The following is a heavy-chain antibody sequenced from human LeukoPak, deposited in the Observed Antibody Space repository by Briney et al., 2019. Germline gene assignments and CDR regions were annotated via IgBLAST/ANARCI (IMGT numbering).Heavy chain of an antibody. Sequence: SVKVSCKASGGTFSSYAISWVRQAPGQGLEWMGGIIPIFGTANYAQKFQGRVTITADESTSTAYMELSSLRSEDTAVYYCASSLGGYNPRDYYYYIDVWGKGTTVTVSS. D-gene: IGHD5-24*01. J-gene: IGHJ6*03. V-gene: IGHV1-69*13. CDR1: GGTFSSYA. CDR3: ASSLGGYNPRDYYYYIDV. CDR2: IIPIFGTA.